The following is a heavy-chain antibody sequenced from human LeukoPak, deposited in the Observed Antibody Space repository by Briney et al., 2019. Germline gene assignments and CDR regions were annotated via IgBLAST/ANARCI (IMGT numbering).Heavy chain of an antibody. CDR3: ARVDYYESSGYYSPNFDY. D-gene: IGHD3-22*01. V-gene: IGHV7-4-1*02. J-gene: IGHJ4*02. CDR2: INTNTGNP. Sequence: ASVKVSCKASGGTFSSYAISWVRQAPGQGLEWMGWINTNTGNPTYAQGFTGRFVFSLDTSVSTAYLHITSLKAEDTAVYYCARVDYYESSGYYSPNFDYWGQGTLVTVSS. CDR1: GGTFSSYA.